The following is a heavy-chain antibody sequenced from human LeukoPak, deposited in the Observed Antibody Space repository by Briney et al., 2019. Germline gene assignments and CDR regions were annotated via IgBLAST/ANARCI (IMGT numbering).Heavy chain of an antibody. CDR1: GGSISSGGYS. D-gene: IGHD3-22*01. CDR3: AREYYESSGYYSHFDY. CDR2: IYHSGST. Sequence: SETLSLTCAVSGGSISSGGYSWSWIRQPPGKGLEWIGYIYHSGSTYYNPSLKSRVTISVDRSKNQFSLNLSSVTAADTAVYYCAREYYESSGYYSHFDYWGQGTLVTVSS. V-gene: IGHV4-30-2*01. J-gene: IGHJ4*02.